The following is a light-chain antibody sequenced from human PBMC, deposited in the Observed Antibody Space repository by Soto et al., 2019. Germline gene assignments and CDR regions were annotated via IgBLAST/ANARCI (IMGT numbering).Light chain of an antibody. CDR1: QSVDTN. Sequence: EVVMTQSPATLSVSPGDRATLSCRASQSVDTNVAWYQQKPGQAPRLLVHGASTRATGVPARFTGIGSGTDFTLTSSGLQSDDFAVYYCQQYYKWPPYTFGQGTKLQIK. CDR3: QQYYKWPPYT. CDR2: GAS. J-gene: IGKJ2*01. V-gene: IGKV3-15*01.